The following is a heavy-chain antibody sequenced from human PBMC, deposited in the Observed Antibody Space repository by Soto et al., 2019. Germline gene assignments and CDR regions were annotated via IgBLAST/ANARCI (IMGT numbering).Heavy chain of an antibody. D-gene: IGHD1-1*01. V-gene: IGHV1-18*01. Sequence: ASVKVSCKASGYTFTSYGISWVRQAPGQGLEWMGWISAYNGNTNYAQKPQGRVTMTTDTSTSTAYMELRSLRSDDTAVYYCARDQYNWKDFDYWGQGTLVTVSS. CDR2: ISAYNGNT. CDR1: GYTFTSYG. CDR3: ARDQYNWKDFDY. J-gene: IGHJ4*02.